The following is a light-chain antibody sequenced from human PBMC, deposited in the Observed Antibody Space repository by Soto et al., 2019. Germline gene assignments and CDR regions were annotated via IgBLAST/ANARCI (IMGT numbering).Light chain of an antibody. Sequence: EIVMTKSPASLSVSPGERATFSCRASQSVRSSIYWYQHKPGQAPRLLIYGASTRATGIPARFSGSGSGTEFTLTISSLQSEDVAVYYCQQRHMWPITFGEGTRLEIK. CDR1: QSVRSS. J-gene: IGKJ5*01. CDR2: GAS. V-gene: IGKV3-15*01. CDR3: QQRHMWPIT.